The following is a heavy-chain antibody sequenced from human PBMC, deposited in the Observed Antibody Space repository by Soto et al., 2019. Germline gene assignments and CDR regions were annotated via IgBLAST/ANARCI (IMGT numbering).Heavy chain of an antibody. Sequence: EVQLVESGGGLVQPGGSLRLSCAASGFTFSSYDMHWVRQATGKGLEWVSAIGTAGDTYYPGSVKGRFTISRENAKNSLYLQMNSLRAGDTAVYYCARSYPPLGMDVWGQGTTVTVSS. CDR2: IGTAGDT. CDR1: GFTFSSYD. J-gene: IGHJ6*02. CDR3: ARSYPPLGMDV. V-gene: IGHV3-13*01.